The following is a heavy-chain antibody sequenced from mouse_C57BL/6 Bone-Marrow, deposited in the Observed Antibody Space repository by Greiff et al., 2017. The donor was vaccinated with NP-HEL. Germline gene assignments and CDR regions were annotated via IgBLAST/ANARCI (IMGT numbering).Heavy chain of an antibody. J-gene: IGHJ1*03. CDR1: GYTFTSYW. Sequence: VQLQQPGAELVKPGASVKMSCKASGYTFTSYWITWVKQRPGQGLEWIGDIYPGSGSTNYNEKFKSKATLTVDTSSSTAYMQLSSLTSEDSAVYYGARPYGYDPYWYFDVWGTGTTVTVSS. CDR2: IYPGSGST. D-gene: IGHD2-2*01. V-gene: IGHV1-55*01. CDR3: ARPYGYDPYWYFDV.